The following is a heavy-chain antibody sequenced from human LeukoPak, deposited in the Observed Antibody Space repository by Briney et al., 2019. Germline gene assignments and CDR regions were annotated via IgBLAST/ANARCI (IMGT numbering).Heavy chain of an antibody. Sequence: GGTLRLSYAASGFTFSSYAMNWVRQAPGKGLEWVSAISGSSGRTYYADFVKGRFTISRDNSKNTLYLQMNSLRAGDTAIYFCAKPGRTDYTDYWGQGTLVAVSS. CDR2: ISGSSGRT. D-gene: IGHD1-14*01. J-gene: IGHJ4*02. V-gene: IGHV3-23*01. CDR3: AKPGRTDYTDY. CDR1: GFTFSSYA.